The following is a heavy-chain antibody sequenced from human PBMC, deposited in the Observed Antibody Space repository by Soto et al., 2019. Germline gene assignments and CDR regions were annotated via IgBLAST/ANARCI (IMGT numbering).Heavy chain of an antibody. CDR2: ISYDGSNK. J-gene: IGHJ4*02. CDR1: GFTFSSYA. V-gene: IGHV3-30-3*01. Sequence: GGSLRLSCAASGFTFSSYAMHWVRQAPGKGLEWVAVISYDGSNKYYADSVKGRFTISRDNSKNTLYLQMNSLRAEDTAVYYCARAYYDFWSGYYPATFDYWGQGTLVTVSS. CDR3: ARAYYDFWSGYYPATFDY. D-gene: IGHD3-3*01.